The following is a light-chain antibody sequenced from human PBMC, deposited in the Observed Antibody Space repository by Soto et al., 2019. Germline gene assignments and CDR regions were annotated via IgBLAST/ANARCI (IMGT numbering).Light chain of an antibody. CDR2: DVS. V-gene: IGLV2-14*03. CDR3: SSFTGTGTVM. J-gene: IGLJ3*02. Sequence: QSALTQPASVSGSPGQSFTIPCTGSSSDVGAYHSVSWYQQHPGKAPKLIIFDVSNRPSGVSNRFSGSKSGNTASLTISGLQAEDEADYYCSSFTGTGTVMFGGGTKVTVL. CDR1: SSDVGAYHS.